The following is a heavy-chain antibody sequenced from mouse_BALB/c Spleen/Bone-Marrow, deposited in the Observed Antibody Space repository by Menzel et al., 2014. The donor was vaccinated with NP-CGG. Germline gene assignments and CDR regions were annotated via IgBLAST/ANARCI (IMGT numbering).Heavy chain of an antibody. Sequence: QVQLKESGAELAKPGASVKMSCKASGYTFTSYWMHWVKQRPGQGLEWIGYINPSTGYTEYNQKFKDKATLTADKSSSTACMQLSSLTSEDSAVYYCARRAGRYVDYWGQGTTLTVSS. J-gene: IGHJ2*01. V-gene: IGHV1-7*01. CDR3: ARRAGRYVDY. CDR1: GYTFTSYW. D-gene: IGHD3-3*01. CDR2: INPSTGYT.